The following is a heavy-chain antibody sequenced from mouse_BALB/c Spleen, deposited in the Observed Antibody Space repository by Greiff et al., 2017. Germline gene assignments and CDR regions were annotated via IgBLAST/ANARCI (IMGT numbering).Heavy chain of an antibody. CDR3: VRDAHYYGGDY. J-gene: IGHJ2*01. CDR2: IWTGGGT. D-gene: IGHD1-2*01. V-gene: IGHV2-9-2*01. Sequence: VQLVESGPGLVAPSQSLSITCTVSGFSLTSYDISWIRQPPGKGLEWLGVIWTGGGTNYNSAFMSRLSISKDNSKSQVFLKMNSLQTDDTAIYYCVRDAHYYGGDYWGQGTTLTVSS. CDR1: GFSLTSYD.